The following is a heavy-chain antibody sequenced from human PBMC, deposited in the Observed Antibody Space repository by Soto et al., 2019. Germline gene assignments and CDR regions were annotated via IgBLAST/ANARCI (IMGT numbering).Heavy chain of an antibody. V-gene: IGHV1-46*01. CDR1: GYTFTSYY. Sequence: ASVKVSCKATGYTFTSYYMHWVRQAPGQGLEWMGIINPSGGSTSYAQKFQGRVTMTRDTSTSTVYMELSSLRSEDTAVYYCARDFPPYYDSSGYYIYWGQGTLVTVSS. CDR2: INPSGGST. D-gene: IGHD3-22*01. CDR3: ARDFPPYYDSSGYYIY. J-gene: IGHJ4*02.